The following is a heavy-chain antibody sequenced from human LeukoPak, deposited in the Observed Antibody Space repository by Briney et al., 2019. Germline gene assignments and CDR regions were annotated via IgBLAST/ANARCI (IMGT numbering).Heavy chain of an antibody. Sequence: PGGSLRPSCAASGFTFNNYGMHWVRQAPGKGLEWVAFIRYNGNNQYYADSVKGRFTISRDNSKNTLYLQMNSLKGGDTAVYYCAKDSAFYYIDVWGKGTTVIISS. CDR3: AKDSAFYYIDV. J-gene: IGHJ6*03. CDR2: IRYNGNNQ. CDR1: GFTFNNYG. D-gene: IGHD3-10*01. V-gene: IGHV3-30*02.